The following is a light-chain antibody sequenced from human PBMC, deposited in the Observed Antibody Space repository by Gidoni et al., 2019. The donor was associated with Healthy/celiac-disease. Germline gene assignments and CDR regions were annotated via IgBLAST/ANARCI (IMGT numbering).Light chain of an antibody. J-gene: IGKJ5*01. CDR1: QSVLYSSNNKNY. Sequence: DIVMTQSPDSLAVSLGERATINCKSSQSVLYSSNNKNYLAWYQQKPGQPTKLLIYWASTRESGVPDRFSGSGSGTDFTLTISSLQAEDVAVYYCQQYNSTPITFGQGTRLEIK. V-gene: IGKV4-1*01. CDR2: WAS. CDR3: QQYNSTPIT.